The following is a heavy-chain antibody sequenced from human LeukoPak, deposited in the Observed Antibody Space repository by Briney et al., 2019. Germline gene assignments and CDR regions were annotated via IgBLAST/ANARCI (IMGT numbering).Heavy chain of an antibody. J-gene: IGHJ4*02. Sequence: GGSLRLSCAASGFTFSSYEVNWVRQAPGKGLEWVSYISSSGSTIYYADSVKGRFTISRDSAKNSLYLQMNSLRAEDTAVYYCASRVEGGYFDYWGQGTLVTVSS. CDR3: ASRVEGGYFDY. CDR2: ISSSGSTI. D-gene: IGHD2-15*01. V-gene: IGHV3-48*03. CDR1: GFTFSSYE.